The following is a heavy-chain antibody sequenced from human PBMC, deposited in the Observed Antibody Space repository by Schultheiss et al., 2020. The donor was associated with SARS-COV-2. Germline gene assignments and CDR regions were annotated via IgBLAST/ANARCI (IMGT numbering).Heavy chain of an antibody. Sequence: GGSLRLSCSVSGGSISSSSYYWGWIRQAPGKGLEWVSSISSSSSYIYYADSVKGRFTISRDNAKNSLYLQMNSLRAEDTAVYYCARSGYSYGYYYYYMDVWGKGTTVTVSS. V-gene: IGHV3-21*01. CDR3: ARSGYSYGYYYYYMDV. J-gene: IGHJ6*03. CDR1: GGSISSSS. CDR2: ISSSSSYI. D-gene: IGHD5-18*01.